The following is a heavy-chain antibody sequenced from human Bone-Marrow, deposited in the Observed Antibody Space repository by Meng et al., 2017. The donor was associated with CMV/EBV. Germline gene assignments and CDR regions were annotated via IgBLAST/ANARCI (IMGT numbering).Heavy chain of an antibody. CDR1: GFTFISYG. Sequence: GESLKISCAASGFTFISYGMHWVRQAPGKGLEWVALISFNGSKKNYADFVKGRFTISRDNSKSTLSLQMSSLTTEDTAVYYCARGEDDYWTGYMPYWGQGILVTVSS. J-gene: IGHJ4*02. D-gene: IGHD3/OR15-3a*01. CDR3: ARGEDDYWTGYMPY. CDR2: ISFNGSKK. V-gene: IGHV3-30*19.